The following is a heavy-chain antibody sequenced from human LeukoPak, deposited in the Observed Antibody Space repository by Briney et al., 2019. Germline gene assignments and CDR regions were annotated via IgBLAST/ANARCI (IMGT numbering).Heavy chain of an antibody. J-gene: IGHJ6*02. CDR3: ARNADYDMDV. Sequence: PSETLSLTCAVSGYSISRGYWWSWVRQPPGRGLEWIGEIHHSGHTNYNPSLKSRVTISVDKSKNQVSLKLSSVTAADTALYYCARNADYDMDVWGQGTTVTVSS. CDR1: GYSISRGYW. V-gene: IGHV4-4*02. CDR2: IHHSGHT.